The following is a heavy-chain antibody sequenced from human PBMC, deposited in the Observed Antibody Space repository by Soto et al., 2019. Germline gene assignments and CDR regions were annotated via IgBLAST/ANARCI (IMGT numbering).Heavy chain of an antibody. Sequence: PSETLSLTCTVSGGSISNYYWNWIRHPPGKGLEWIGYIHYSGSTNYNPSLKSRVTISVDTSKNQFSLKLNSVTAADTAVYYCARDPRATVTTVDGMDVWGQGTTVTVSS. CDR1: GGSISNYY. CDR2: IHYSGST. D-gene: IGHD4-17*01. J-gene: IGHJ6*02. V-gene: IGHV4-59*01. CDR3: ARDPRATVTTVDGMDV.